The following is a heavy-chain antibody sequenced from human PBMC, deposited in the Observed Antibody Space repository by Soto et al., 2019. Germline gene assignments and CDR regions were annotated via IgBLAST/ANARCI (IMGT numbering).Heavy chain of an antibody. V-gene: IGHV3-30-3*01. Sequence: GGSLRLSCAASGFTFSSYAMHWVRQAPGKGLVWVAVISYDGSNKYYADSVKGRFTISRDNSKNTLYLQMNSLRAEDTAVYYCARDRAYSSSWYYYYYGMDVWGQGTTVTVS. CDR2: ISYDGSNK. D-gene: IGHD6-13*01. CDR1: GFTFSSYA. CDR3: ARDRAYSSSWYYYYYGMDV. J-gene: IGHJ6*02.